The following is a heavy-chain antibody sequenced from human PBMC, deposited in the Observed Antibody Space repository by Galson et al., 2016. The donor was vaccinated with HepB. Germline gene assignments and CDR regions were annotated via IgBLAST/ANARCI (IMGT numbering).Heavy chain of an antibody. V-gene: IGHV4-61*01. Sequence: ETLSLTCTVSGGSVSSGLYYWSWIRQPPGKGLEWIGSIYYSGSTNYHPSLKSRVTISVDPSKNKFSLKLSSVTAADTAVYYCARYSGGRRYFDLWGRGTLVTVSS. CDR2: IYYSGST. D-gene: IGHD3-16*01. CDR1: GGSVSSGLYY. J-gene: IGHJ2*01. CDR3: ARYSGGRRYFDL.